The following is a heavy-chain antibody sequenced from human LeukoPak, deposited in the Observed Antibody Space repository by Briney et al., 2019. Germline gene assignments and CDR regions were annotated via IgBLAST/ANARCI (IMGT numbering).Heavy chain of an antibody. J-gene: IGHJ4*02. D-gene: IGHD3-3*01. V-gene: IGHV3-7*05. CDR2: IKQDGNEK. CDR1: GFTFPSYW. Sequence: GGSLRLSCTASGFTFPSYWMSWVRQAPGKGLEWVADIKQDGNEKYYVDSVKGRFTISRDNAKNSLYLQMNSLRAEDTAIYYCARDLTYDYWSGYKGSFDNWGQGTLVTVSS. CDR3: ARDLTYDYWSGYKGSFDN.